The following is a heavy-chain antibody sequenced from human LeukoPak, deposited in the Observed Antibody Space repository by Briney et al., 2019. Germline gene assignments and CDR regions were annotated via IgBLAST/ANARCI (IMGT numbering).Heavy chain of an antibody. D-gene: IGHD4/OR15-4a*01. Sequence: GGSLRLSCTVSGFTVSSNSTSWVRQAPGKGVEWVSFIYSDNTHYSDSVKGRFTISRDNSKNTLYLQMNSLRAEDTAVYYCARRAGAYSHPYDYWGQGTLVTVSS. CDR1: GFTVSSNS. J-gene: IGHJ4*02. CDR3: ARRAGAYSHPYDY. V-gene: IGHV3-53*01. CDR2: IYSDNT.